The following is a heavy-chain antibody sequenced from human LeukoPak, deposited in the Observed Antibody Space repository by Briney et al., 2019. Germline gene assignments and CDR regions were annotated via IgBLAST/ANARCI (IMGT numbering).Heavy chain of an antibody. D-gene: IGHD4-4*01. CDR1: GGSISSGGYY. V-gene: IGHV4-31*03. J-gene: IGHJ4*02. CDR2: IYYSGST. Sequence: PSETLSLTCTVSGGSISSGGYYWSWLRQHPGKGLEWIGYIYYSGSTYYNPSLKSRVTISVDTSKNQFSLKLSSVTAADTAVYYCASKSNYGDYHYFDYWGQGTLVTVSS. CDR3: ASKSNYGDYHYFDY.